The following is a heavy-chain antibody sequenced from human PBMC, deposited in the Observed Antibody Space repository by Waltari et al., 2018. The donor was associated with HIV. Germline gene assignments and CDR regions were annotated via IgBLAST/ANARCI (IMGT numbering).Heavy chain of an antibody. D-gene: IGHD3-10*02. CDR1: GLTFSTDP. CDR3: ARQQLGSGALDL. CDR2: ISSGTSYI. J-gene: IGHJ4*02. V-gene: IGHV3-21*02. Sequence: EVQLVESGGGLVKPGGSLRLSCTASGLTFSTDPMNWVRQAPGKGLEWVSSISSGTSYIYYADSVTGRFTVSRDNAKNSLFLQMNSLRAGDTAVYYCARQQLGSGALDLWGQGTLVTVSS.